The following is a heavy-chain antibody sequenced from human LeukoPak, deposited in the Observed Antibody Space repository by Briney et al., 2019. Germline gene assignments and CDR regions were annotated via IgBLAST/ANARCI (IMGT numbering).Heavy chain of an antibody. CDR3: ARGGYSSSWYVGPISRTTKLDY. CDR2: INHSGST. J-gene: IGHJ4*02. V-gene: IGHV4-34*01. CDR1: GGSFSGYH. D-gene: IGHD6-13*01. Sequence: SETLSLTCAVYGGSFSGYHWSWIRQPPGKGLEWIGKINHSGSTNYNPSLKSRVTISVDTSKNQFSLKLSSVTAADTAVYYCARGGYSSSWYVGPISRTTKLDYWGQGTLVTASS.